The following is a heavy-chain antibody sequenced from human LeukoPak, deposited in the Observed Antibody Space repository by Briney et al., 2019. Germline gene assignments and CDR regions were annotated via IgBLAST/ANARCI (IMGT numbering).Heavy chain of an antibody. CDR2: IYYSGST. CDR3: ARLGPRYSNGDY. V-gene: IGHV4-39*01. Sequence: PSETLSLTCTVSGGSISSSSYYWGWIRQPPGKGLEWIGSIYYSGSTYYNPSLKSRVTISVDTSKNQFSLKLSSVTAADTAVYYCARLGPRYSNGDYWGQGPLVTVSS. J-gene: IGHJ4*02. D-gene: IGHD5-18*01. CDR1: GGSISSSSYY.